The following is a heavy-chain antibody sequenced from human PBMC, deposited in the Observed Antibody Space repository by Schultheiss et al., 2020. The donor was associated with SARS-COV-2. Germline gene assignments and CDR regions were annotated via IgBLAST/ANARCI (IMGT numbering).Heavy chain of an antibody. CDR2: IYYSGST. D-gene: IGHD1-26*01. CDR1: GGSISSGGYY. CDR3: ARGYSPKVYYFDY. Sequence: SQTLSLTCTVSGGSISSGGYYWSWIRQHPGKGLEWIGYIYYSGSTHYNPSLKSRVTITLDTSKNQFSLYLSSVTAADTAVYYCARGYSPKVYYFDYWGQGTLVTVSS. V-gene: IGHV4-31*03. J-gene: IGHJ4*02.